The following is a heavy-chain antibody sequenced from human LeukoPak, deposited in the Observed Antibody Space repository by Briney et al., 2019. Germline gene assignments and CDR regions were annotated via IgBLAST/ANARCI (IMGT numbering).Heavy chain of an antibody. Sequence: ASVKVSCKASGYTFTGYYMHWVRQAPGQGLEWMGWINPNSGGTNYAQKFQGRVTITRDTSASTAYMELSSLRSEDTAVYYCARGRIAAAGKTFDYWGQGTLVTVSS. CDR2: INPNSGGT. CDR1: GYTFTGYY. V-gene: IGHV1-2*02. J-gene: IGHJ4*02. CDR3: ARGRIAAAGKTFDY. D-gene: IGHD6-13*01.